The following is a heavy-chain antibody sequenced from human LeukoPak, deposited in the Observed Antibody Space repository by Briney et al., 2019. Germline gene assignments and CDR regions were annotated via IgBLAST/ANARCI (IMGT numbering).Heavy chain of an antibody. CDR3: ASFLCPTCS. D-gene: IGHD2-2*01. V-gene: IGHV3-74*01. Sequence: GGSLRLSCAASGFTFSSNWMHWVRQAPGKGLVWVSRISSDGISTTYADSVKGRFTTSRDNAKNTLYLQMNSLRVEDTAVYYCASFLCPTCSWGQGTLVSVSS. CDR1: GFTFSSNW. J-gene: IGHJ5*02. CDR2: ISSDGIST.